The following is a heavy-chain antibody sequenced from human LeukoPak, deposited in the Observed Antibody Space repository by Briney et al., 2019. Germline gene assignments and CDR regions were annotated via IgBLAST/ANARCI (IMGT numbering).Heavy chain of an antibody. CDR2: MYPGDSDT. V-gene: IGHV5-51*01. J-gene: IGHJ3*02. Sequence: GESLKISCKGSGYSFSTYWVGWVRQMPGKGLEWMGIMYPGDSDTRYSPSFQGQFTISADKSISTAYLQWSSLKASDTAMYYCARRDGYNMGAFDIWGQGTMVTVSS. CDR1: GYSFSTYW. CDR3: ARRDGYNMGAFDI. D-gene: IGHD5-24*01.